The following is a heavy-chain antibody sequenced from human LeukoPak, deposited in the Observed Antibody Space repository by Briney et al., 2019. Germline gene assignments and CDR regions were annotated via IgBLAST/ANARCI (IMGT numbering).Heavy chain of an antibody. V-gene: IGHV4-39*02. CDR3: ARVTTGSTTLDS. J-gene: IGHJ5*01. CDR1: GGSISSSSYY. D-gene: IGHD1-1*01. Sequence: SETLSLTCTVSGGSISSSSYYWGWIRQPPGKGLEWVGSIYYSGGTYYNPSLESRLTISVDTSNNRFSLKLKSVTAADTAVFYCARVTTGSTTLDSWGQGILVTVSS. CDR2: IYYSGGT.